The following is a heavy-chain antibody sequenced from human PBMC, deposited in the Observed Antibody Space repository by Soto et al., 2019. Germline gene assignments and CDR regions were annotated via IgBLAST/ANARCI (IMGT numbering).Heavy chain of an antibody. Sequence: RSLRGPCAASGVTFSSSGLHSVRQAPGKGLEWVAVIWYDGSNKYYADSVKGRFTISRDNSKNTLYLQMNSLRAEDTAVYYCARESDTYDYDSSGYLDYWGQETLVTVSS. D-gene: IGHD3-22*01. V-gene: IGHV3-33*01. CDR1: GVTFSSSG. CDR2: IWYDGSNK. J-gene: IGHJ4*02. CDR3: ARESDTYDYDSSGYLDY.